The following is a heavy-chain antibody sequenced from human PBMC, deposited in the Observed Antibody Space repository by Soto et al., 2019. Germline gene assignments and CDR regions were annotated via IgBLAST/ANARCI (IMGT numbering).Heavy chain of an antibody. CDR1: GGPFSGYY. D-gene: IGHD3-9*01. Sequence: SETLSLTCAVYGGPFSGYYWSWIRQPPGKGLEWIGEINHSGSTNYNPPLKSRVTISVDTSKNQFSLKLSSVTAADTAVYYCAREPYDILTGGSMDVWGQGTTVTVSS. V-gene: IGHV4-34*01. CDR3: AREPYDILTGGSMDV. J-gene: IGHJ6*02. CDR2: INHSGST.